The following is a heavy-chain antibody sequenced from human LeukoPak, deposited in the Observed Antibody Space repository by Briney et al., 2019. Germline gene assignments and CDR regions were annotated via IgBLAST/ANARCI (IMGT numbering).Heavy chain of an antibody. D-gene: IGHD3-10*01. Sequence: SETLSLTCAVYGGSFSGYYWSWIRQPPGKGLEWIGEINHSGSTNYNPSLKSRVTISVDTSKNQFSLKLSSVTAADTAVYYCARALSGFPFDPWGQGTLVTVSS. V-gene: IGHV4-34*01. CDR2: INHSGST. J-gene: IGHJ5*02. CDR1: GGSFSGYY. CDR3: ARALSGFPFDP.